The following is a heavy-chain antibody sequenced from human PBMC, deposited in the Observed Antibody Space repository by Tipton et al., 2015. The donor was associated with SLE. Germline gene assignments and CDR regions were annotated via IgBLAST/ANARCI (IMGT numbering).Heavy chain of an antibody. V-gene: IGHV4-34*01. D-gene: IGHD2-2*01. CDR3: ARGPYCSGTSCYRSFDY. J-gene: IGHJ4*02. CDR1: GGSFSCYY. CDR2: INHSGSA. Sequence: TLSLTCAVYGGSFSCYYWTRVRQSPGKGLGWVGEINHSGSAKYNPSLKSRVTMSVDTSKNQFSLNVSSVAASDTSVYYCARGPYCSGTSCYRSFDYWGQGTLVTVSS.